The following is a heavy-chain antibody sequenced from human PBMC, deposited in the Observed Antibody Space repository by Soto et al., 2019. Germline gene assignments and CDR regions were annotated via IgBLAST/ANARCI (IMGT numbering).Heavy chain of an antibody. V-gene: IGHV1-69*01. CDR1: GGIFSTYA. J-gene: IGHJ4*02. Sequence: QVQLVQSGAEVQKPGSSVKVSCKASGGIFSTYAISWLRQAPGQGLEWMGGIIPLFGIPNYAQRFQGRVTITADESTSTAYMELSRLRSEDSAVYYCARDRDDYCSGNYYNRIDFWGQGTLVTASS. CDR3: ARDRDDYCSGNYYNRIDF. CDR2: IIPLFGIP. D-gene: IGHD3-10*01.